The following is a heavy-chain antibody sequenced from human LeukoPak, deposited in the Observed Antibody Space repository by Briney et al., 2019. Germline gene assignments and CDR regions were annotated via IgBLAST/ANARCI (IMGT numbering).Heavy chain of an antibody. D-gene: IGHD4/OR15-4a*01. Sequence: GGSLRLSCAASGFTFSSYAMGWVRQAPGKGLEWASSIGGSGGGTYYADSVKGRFTISRDNSKNTLYLQMNSLRAEDTAVYYCARRAGAYSHPYDYWGQGTLVTVSS. CDR1: GFTFSSYA. J-gene: IGHJ4*02. CDR2: IGGSGGGT. CDR3: ARRAGAYSHPYDY. V-gene: IGHV3-23*01.